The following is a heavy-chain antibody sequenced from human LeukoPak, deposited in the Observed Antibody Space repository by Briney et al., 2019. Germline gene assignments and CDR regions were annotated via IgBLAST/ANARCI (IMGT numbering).Heavy chain of an antibody. CDR3: ARDGGLDF. CDR1: GSTFSDYY. Sequence: ASVKVSCKTSGSTFSDYYMHWLRQAPGQGPEWMGWISPNSGDTNYAQKFRDRVTITRDTSTRTVYMEMRRLRLNDTARYYCARDGGLDFWGQGTQVTVSS. V-gene: IGHV1-2*02. CDR2: ISPNSGDT. J-gene: IGHJ4*02. D-gene: IGHD3-3*01.